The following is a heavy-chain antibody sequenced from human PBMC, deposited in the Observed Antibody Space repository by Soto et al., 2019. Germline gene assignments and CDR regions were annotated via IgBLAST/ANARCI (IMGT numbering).Heavy chain of an antibody. CDR2: IYYSGST. CDR1: GGSISSSSYY. CDR3: ARVKSSGEYCSGSSCYENWFDP. V-gene: IGHV4-39*01. J-gene: IGHJ5*02. Sequence: PSETLSLTCTVSGGSISSSSYYWGWIRQPPGKGLEWIGSIYYSGSTYYNPSLKSRVTISVDTSKNQFSLKLSSVTAADTAVYYCARVKSSGEYCSGSSCYENWFDPWGQGTLVTVSS. D-gene: IGHD2-15*01.